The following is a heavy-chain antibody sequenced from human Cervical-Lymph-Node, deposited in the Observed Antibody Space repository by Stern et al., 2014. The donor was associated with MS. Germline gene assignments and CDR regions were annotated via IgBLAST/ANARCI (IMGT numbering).Heavy chain of an antibody. V-gene: IGHV1-18*01. Sequence: VQLVQSGTEVKKPGASVKVSCKASGYTFTNYGISWVRQAPGQGLEWMGWISAYNGNTNYAQKLQGRVTMTIDTSTSTAYMELGSLRSDDTAVYYCARVPAYSSGWNEYFQHWGQGTLVTVSS. CDR1: GYTFTNYG. D-gene: IGHD6-19*01. CDR2: ISAYNGNT. CDR3: ARVPAYSSGWNEYFQH. J-gene: IGHJ1*01.